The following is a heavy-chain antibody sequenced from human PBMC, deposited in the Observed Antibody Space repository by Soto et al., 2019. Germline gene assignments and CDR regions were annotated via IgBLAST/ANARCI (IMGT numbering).Heavy chain of an antibody. CDR3: ARGIATGQLDP. V-gene: IGHV1-3*01. CDR2: INPDNGNT. J-gene: IGHJ5*02. CDR1: GYTFTRYT. Sequence: PSVKVSCTASGYTFTRYTMNWVRQAPGQRLEWMGWINPDNGNTKSSQKFQDRVIITRDTSASTAYMDLSSLRSEDTAVYYCARGIATGQLDPWGQGTLVTVSS. D-gene: IGHD2-15*01.